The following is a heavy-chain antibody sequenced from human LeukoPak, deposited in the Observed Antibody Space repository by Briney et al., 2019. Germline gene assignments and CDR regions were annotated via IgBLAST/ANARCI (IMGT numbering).Heavy chain of an antibody. J-gene: IGHJ4*02. D-gene: IGHD4-17*01. CDR1: GFTFSTYW. V-gene: IGHV3-7*05. CDR2: IIQDGSQK. Sequence: GRSLRLSCTASGFTFSTYWMSWVRQAPGKGLEWVANIIQDGSQKYYVDSVKGRFTISRDNAKNSLYLQMNSLRAEDTAVYYCARDKSYGDSEDYWGQGTLVTVSS. CDR3: ARDKSYGDSEDY.